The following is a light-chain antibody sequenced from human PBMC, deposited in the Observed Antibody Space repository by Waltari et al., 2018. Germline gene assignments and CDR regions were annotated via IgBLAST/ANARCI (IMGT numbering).Light chain of an antibody. J-gene: IGLJ1*01. Sequence: QSALTQPPSVSGAPGQRVTISCAGSSSNIGAGYDVHWYQRLPGTAPKLLIYDPANRPSGVSDRFSGSKSGPSASLAITGLQAEDGADYFCQSHDSSLTARVFGTGTKVTVL. CDR3: QSHDSSLTARV. V-gene: IGLV1-40*01. CDR1: SSNIGAGYD. CDR2: DPA.